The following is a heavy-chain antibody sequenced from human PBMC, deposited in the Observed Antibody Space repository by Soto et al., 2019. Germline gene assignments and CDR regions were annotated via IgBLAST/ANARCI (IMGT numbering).Heavy chain of an antibody. V-gene: IGHV4-30-4*01. CDR1: GDSINNGNYF. CDR3: ARGEGEGCSAYSCFSDWIDP. D-gene: IGHD2-15*01. Sequence: PSETLSLTCSVSGDSINNGNYFWSWIRQPPGKGLEWIGYIYYSGSTYYNSSLKSRVTISIDTSKNQFSLKLTSVTAADTAVYYCARGEGEGCSAYSCFSDWIDPWGQGALVTVS. J-gene: IGHJ5*02. CDR2: IYYSGST.